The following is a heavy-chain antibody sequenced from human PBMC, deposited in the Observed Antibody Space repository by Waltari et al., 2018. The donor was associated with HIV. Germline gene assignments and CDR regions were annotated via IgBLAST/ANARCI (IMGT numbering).Heavy chain of an antibody. Sequence: QVQLVQSGAEVKKPGASVKVSCKVSGYTLTELSMHWVRQAPGQGLGGMGGFDPEDGETIYAQKFQGRVTMTEDTSTDTAYMELSSLRSEDTAVYYCATGVPDYGDSRVYYYYYGMDVWGQGTTVTVSS. CDR2: FDPEDGET. J-gene: IGHJ6*02. D-gene: IGHD4-17*01. V-gene: IGHV1-24*01. CDR1: GYTLTELS. CDR3: ATGVPDYGDSRVYYYYYGMDV.